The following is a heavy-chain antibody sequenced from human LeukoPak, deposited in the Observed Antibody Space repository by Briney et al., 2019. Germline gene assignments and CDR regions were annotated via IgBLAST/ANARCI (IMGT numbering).Heavy chain of an antibody. CDR2: IYHSGST. J-gene: IGHJ4*02. CDR3: ARQQQLDPYYFDY. D-gene: IGHD6-13*01. Sequence: PSQTLSLTCTVSGGSISSGDYYWSWIRQPPGKGLEWIGYIYHSGSTYYNPSLKSRVTISVDTSKNQFSLKLSSVTAADTAVYYCARQQQLDPYYFDYWGQGTLVTVSS. CDR1: GGSISSGDYY. V-gene: IGHV4-30-4*08.